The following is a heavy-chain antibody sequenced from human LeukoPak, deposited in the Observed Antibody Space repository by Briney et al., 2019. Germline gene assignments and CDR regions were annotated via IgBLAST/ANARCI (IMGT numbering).Heavy chain of an antibody. Sequence: PSETLSLTCTVSGGPISSDNYFWSWIRQHPGQGLEWIGYIYYSGNTHYNPSLKSRVTMSVDTSKSQFSLKLSSVTAADTAVYFCARDVGFCSGGRCYPYNWFDPWGQGTLVTVSS. V-gene: IGHV4-31*03. D-gene: IGHD2-15*01. CDR3: ARDVGFCSGGRCYPYNWFDP. CDR2: IYYSGNT. CDR1: GGPISSDNYF. J-gene: IGHJ5*02.